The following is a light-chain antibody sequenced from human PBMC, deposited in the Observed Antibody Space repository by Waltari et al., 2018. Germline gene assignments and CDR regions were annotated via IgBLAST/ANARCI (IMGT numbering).Light chain of an antibody. Sequence: QSALTQPASVSGSPGQSITFSCTGTSSDLGTYDYVSWYQQHPGKAPKLMIYDVTKRASGVSGRFSGSKSGNTASLTISGLQAEDEADYYCSSYTTSSTVVVGGGTKVTVL. V-gene: IGLV2-14*03. CDR2: DVT. CDR3: SSYTTSSTVV. J-gene: IGLJ2*01. CDR1: SSDLGTYDY.